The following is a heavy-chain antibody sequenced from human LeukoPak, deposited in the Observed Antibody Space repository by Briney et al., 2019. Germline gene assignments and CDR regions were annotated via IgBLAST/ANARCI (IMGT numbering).Heavy chain of an antibody. V-gene: IGHV2-5*02. CDR2: IYWDDDK. CDR3: AHRRMDTSII. Sequence: SGPTPVKPTQTLTLTCTFSGFSLTTSGARVGWIRQPPGKALEWLAHIYWDDDKLYTPSLKSRLTITKDTSKNQVVLTMTNMDPVDTATYYCAHRRMDTSIIWGQGTLVTVSS. D-gene: IGHD5-18*01. CDR1: GFSLTTSGAR. J-gene: IGHJ4*02.